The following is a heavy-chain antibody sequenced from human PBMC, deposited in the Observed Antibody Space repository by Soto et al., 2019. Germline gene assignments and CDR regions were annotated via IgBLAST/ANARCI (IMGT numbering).Heavy chain of an antibody. CDR2: ISAYNGNT. CDR3: ARVHFDFWRAGYYYYYMXV. V-gene: IGHV1-18*01. J-gene: IGHJ6*03. Sequence: ASVKVSCKASGYTFTSYGISWVRQAPGQGLEWMGWISAYNGNTNYAQKLQGRVTMTTDTSTSTAYMELRSLRSDDTAVYYCARVHFDFWRAGYYYYYMXVWGKGTSVIVS. D-gene: IGHD3-3*01. CDR1: GYTFTSYG.